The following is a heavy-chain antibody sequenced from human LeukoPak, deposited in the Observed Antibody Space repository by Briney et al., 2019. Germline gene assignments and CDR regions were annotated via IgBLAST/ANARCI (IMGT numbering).Heavy chain of an antibody. D-gene: IGHD3-10*01. CDR1: GGSFSGYY. CDR3: ASTNYYGSGSYYVPPSDFDY. Sequence: TPSETLSLTCAVYGGSFSGYYWSWIRQPPGKGLEWIGEINHSGSTNYNPSLKSRVTISVDTSKNQFSLKLSSVTAADTAVYYCASTNYYGSGSYYVPPSDFDYWGQGTLVTVSS. CDR2: INHSGST. V-gene: IGHV4-34*01. J-gene: IGHJ4*02.